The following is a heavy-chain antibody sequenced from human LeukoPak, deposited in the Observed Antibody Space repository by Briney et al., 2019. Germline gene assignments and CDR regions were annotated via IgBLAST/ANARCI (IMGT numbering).Heavy chain of an antibody. CDR3: ASPPTTYDFWSGYPS. Sequence: PGGSLRLSCEASGFTFSSNSMNWVRQAPGKGLEWVSYISSSSSTIYADSVKGRFTTSRDNAKNSLYLQMNSLRAEDTAVYYCASPPTTYDFWSGYPSWGQGTLVTVSS. CDR2: ISSSSSTI. J-gene: IGHJ4*02. D-gene: IGHD3-3*01. CDR1: GFTFSSNS. V-gene: IGHV3-48*01.